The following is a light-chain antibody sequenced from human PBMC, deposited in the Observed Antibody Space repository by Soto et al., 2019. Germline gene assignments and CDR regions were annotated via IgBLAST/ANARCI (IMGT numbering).Light chain of an antibody. V-gene: IGKV1-33*01. CDR1: KDINKN. Sequence: DVHMSLSPCSLSASVGDRVTITFQASKDINKNLIWYQQKPGKAPKLLIYDASDLETGVPSRFSGSGSGTGFTFTISSLQPEDFARYYCQQYESLPITFGQGTRLEIK. CDR2: DAS. CDR3: QQYESLPIT. J-gene: IGKJ5*01.